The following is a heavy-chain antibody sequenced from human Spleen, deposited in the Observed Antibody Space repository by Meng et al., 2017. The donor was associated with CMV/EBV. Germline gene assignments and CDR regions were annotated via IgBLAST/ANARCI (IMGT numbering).Heavy chain of an antibody. CDR2: INPNSGGT. V-gene: IGHV1-2*02. J-gene: IGHJ3*02. CDR3: ARTRGKYYYDSSGYSPWAFDI. D-gene: IGHD3-22*01. Sequence: ASVKVSCKASGYTFTGYYMHWVRQAPGQGLEWMGWINPNSGGTNYAQKFQGRVTMTRDTSTSTVYMELSRLRSDDTAVYYCARTRGKYYYDSSGYSPWAFDIWGQGTMVTVSS. CDR1: GYTFTGYY.